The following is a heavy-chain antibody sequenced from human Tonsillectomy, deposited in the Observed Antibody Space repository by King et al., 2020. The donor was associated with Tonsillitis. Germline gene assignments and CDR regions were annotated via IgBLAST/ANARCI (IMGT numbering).Heavy chain of an antibody. CDR2: INISGGST. CDR1: GFTFSSYA. CDR3: AKEGGFDS. V-gene: IGHV3-23*04. Sequence: VQLVESGGGLVQPGGSLRLSCAASGFTFSSYAMIWVRQAPGKGLEWVSTINISGGSTFYADSVKGRFTISRDNSKNTLFLQVSSLRAEDTAVYYCAKEGGFDSWGQGTLVTVSS. J-gene: IGHJ4*02.